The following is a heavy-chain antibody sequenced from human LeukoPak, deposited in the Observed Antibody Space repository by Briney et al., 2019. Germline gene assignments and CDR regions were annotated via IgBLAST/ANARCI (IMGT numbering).Heavy chain of an antibody. V-gene: IGHV3-11*01. D-gene: IGHD1-26*01. CDR1: GFIFSDYY. Sequence: SGGSLRLSCAASGFIFSDYYMSWIRQAPGKGLEWASYISSSGSTIHYADSVKGRFTISRDNAKNSLFLQMNSLRVEDTAVYYCAGGGRGYSGSYFSIYWGQGTLVTVSS. J-gene: IGHJ4*02. CDR3: AGGGRGYSGSYFSIY. CDR2: ISSSGSTI.